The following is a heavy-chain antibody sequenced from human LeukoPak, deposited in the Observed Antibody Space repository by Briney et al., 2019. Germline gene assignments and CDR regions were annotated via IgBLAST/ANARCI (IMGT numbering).Heavy chain of an antibody. J-gene: IGHJ6*03. D-gene: IGHD3-22*01. V-gene: IGHV4-34*01. CDR2: IDHSGST. Sequence: SETLSLTCAVYGGSLSDYSWSWIRQSPGRGLEWIGEIDHSGSTNYNQSLKSRVTISVDTSKNRVSLKLTSVTAADSALFYCARGSGAYDRTGNFYYYMDVWGKGTTVTVSS. CDR3: ARGSGAYDRTGNFYYYMDV. CDR1: GGSLSDYS.